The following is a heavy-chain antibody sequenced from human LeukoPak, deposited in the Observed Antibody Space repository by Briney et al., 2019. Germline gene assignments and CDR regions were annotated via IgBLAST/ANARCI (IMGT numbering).Heavy chain of an antibody. CDR2: IYPGDSDT. V-gene: IGHV5-51*01. D-gene: IGHD2-15*01. CDR3: ARRYCSGGSCAPNWFDP. J-gene: IGHJ5*02. CDR1: GYSFTSYW. Sequence: GESLKISCKGPGYSFTSYWIGWVRQMPGKGLEWMGIIYPGDSDTRYSPSFQGQVTISADKSNSTAYLQWSSLKASDTAMYYCARRYCSGGSCAPNWFDPWGQGTLVTVSS.